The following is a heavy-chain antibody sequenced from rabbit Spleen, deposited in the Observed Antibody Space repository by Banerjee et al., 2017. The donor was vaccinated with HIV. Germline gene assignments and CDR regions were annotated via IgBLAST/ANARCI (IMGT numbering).Heavy chain of an antibody. Sequence: QSLEESGGGLVQPGGTLTLTCTASGFSFSSSYWICWVRQAPGKGLEWIACIYAGSSGKNYYASWAKGRFTISKTSSTTVTLQMTGLTVADTATYFCARDDHGGINYPEWLDLWGPGTLVTVS. J-gene: IGHJ5*01. D-gene: IGHD2-1*01. CDR2: IYAGSSGKN. CDR3: ARDDHGGINYPEWLDL. V-gene: IGHV1S40*01. CDR1: GFSFSSSYW.